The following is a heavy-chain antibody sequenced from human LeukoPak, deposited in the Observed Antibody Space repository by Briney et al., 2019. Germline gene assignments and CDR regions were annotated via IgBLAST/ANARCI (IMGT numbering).Heavy chain of an antibody. CDR2: ISYSGANS. V-gene: IGHV3-23*01. Sequence: GGSLRLSCAASGFTFSGSAMSWVRQAPGEGLEWVSLISYSGANSYYTDSVRGRFTISRDNSKDTLFLQMNSLRAEDTAIYYCAKGKDGYHYFDYWGQGTLVTVSS. J-gene: IGHJ4*02. CDR3: AKGKDGYHYFDY. D-gene: IGHD5-24*01. CDR1: GFTFSGSA.